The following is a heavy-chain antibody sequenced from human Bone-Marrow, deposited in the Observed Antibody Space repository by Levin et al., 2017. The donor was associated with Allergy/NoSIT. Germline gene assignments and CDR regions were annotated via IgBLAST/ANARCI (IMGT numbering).Heavy chain of an antibody. V-gene: IGHV3-66*01. J-gene: IGHJ4*02. Sequence: LGESLKISCAASGFTVSNNYMSWVRQAPGKGLEWVSLIYSDGSTRFADSVKGRFTISRDSSKNTLYLQMNSLRAEDTAVYYCARNSGSCNSCGYWGQGTLVTVSS. D-gene: IGHD2-21*01. CDR3: ARNSGSCNSCGY. CDR2: IYSDGST. CDR1: GFTVSNNY.